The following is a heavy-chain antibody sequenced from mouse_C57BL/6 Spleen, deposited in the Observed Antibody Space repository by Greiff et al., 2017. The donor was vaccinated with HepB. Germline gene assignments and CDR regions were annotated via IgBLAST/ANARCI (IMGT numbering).Heavy chain of an antibody. J-gene: IGHJ3*01. CDR2: ISGGGGNP. Sequence: EVMLVESGGGLVKPGGSLKLSCAASGFTFSSYTMSWVRQTPEKRLEWVATISGGGGNPYYPDSVQGRFTISRDNAKNTLYLQMSSLRSEDTALYYCARQPPGYSAWFAYWGQGTLVTVSA. D-gene: IGHD2-3*01. CDR1: GFTFSSYT. CDR3: ARQPPGYSAWFAY. V-gene: IGHV5-9*01.